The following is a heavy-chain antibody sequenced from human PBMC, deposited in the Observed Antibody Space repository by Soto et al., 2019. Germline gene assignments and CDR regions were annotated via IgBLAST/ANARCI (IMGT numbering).Heavy chain of an antibody. D-gene: IGHD6-19*01. CDR2: INWNGGST. Sequence: GGSLRLSCAASGFTFDDYGMSWVRQAPGKGLEWVSGINWNGGSTGYADSVKGRFTISRDNAKNSLYLQMNSLRAEDTALYYCARDLYSSGWYGAAGLFAPCGQGTLVTGSS. J-gene: IGHJ5*02. CDR3: ARDLYSSGWYGAAGLFAP. V-gene: IGHV3-20*04. CDR1: GFTFDDYG.